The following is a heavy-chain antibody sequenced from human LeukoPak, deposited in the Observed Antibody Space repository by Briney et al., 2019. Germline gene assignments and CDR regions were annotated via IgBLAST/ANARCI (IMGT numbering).Heavy chain of an antibody. CDR2: ISPSGGSI. CDR1: GFTFSSYA. V-gene: IGHV3-23*01. CDR3: AKLRWEITHYWYFDL. J-gene: IGHJ2*01. D-gene: IGHD4-23*01. Sequence: QPGGSLRLSCAASGFTFSSYAMSWVRQAPGKGLEWVSAISPSGGSIYFSDSVRGRFTISRDNSKNTVYVQMNSLRAEDTAVYYCAKLRWEITHYWYFDLWGRGTLVTVSS.